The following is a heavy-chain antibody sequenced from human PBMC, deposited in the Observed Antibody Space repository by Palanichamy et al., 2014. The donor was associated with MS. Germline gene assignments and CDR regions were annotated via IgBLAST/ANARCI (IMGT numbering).Heavy chain of an antibody. D-gene: IGHD3-3*01. Sequence: QITLKESGPMLVKPTQTLTLTCSFSGFSLNTRAVGVGWIRQPPGKALEWLTLIYWDDRKRYSPSLNSRLTITKDISKNRVVLTMTNMDPLDTATYYCAHYDDQWNFFEYWGQGTLVTVSS. CDR3: AHYDDQWNFFEY. CDR2: IYWDDRK. V-gene: IGHV2-5*02. J-gene: IGHJ4*02. CDR1: GFSLNTRAVG.